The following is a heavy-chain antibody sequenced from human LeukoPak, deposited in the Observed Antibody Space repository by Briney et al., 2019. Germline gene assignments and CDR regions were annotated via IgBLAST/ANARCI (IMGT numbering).Heavy chain of an antibody. CDR3: ARVPLAAAAFDS. D-gene: IGHD6-13*01. Sequence: SETLSLTCTVSGGSISNYYWSWIRRPAGKGLEWIGRIHTRGSTNYNPFLESRVTISIDNSNNQFSLRLTSVTAADTAVYYCARVPLAAAAFDSWGQGTLVTVSS. J-gene: IGHJ4*02. V-gene: IGHV4-4*07. CDR1: GGSISNYY. CDR2: IHTRGST.